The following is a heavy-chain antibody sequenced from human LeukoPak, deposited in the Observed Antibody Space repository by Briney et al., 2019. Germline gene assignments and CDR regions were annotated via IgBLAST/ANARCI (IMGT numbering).Heavy chain of an antibody. CDR3: ARDRSFDWLSADAFDI. D-gene: IGHD3-9*01. J-gene: IGHJ3*02. Sequence: GGSLRLSCAASGFTFSSYAMHWVRQAPGKGLEWVAVISYDGSNKYYADSVKGRFTISRDNSKNTLYLQMNSLRAEDTAVYYCARDRSFDWLSADAFDIWGQGTMVTVSS. V-gene: IGHV3-30-3*01. CDR1: GFTFSSYA. CDR2: ISYDGSNK.